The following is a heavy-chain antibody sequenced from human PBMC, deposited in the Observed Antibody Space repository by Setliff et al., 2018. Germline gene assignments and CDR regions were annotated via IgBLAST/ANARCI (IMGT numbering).Heavy chain of an antibody. Sequence: SGGSLRLSCTGSGFTFGDYSMSWVRQAPGKGLEWVGFIRSEAYGGTTEYAASVRGRFTISRDDSKSIAYLQMNSLKTEDTAVYYCVKTHWDTWIRGAFDIWGQGTMVTVSS. V-gene: IGHV3-49*04. CDR3: VKTHWDTWIRGAFDI. J-gene: IGHJ3*02. CDR2: IRSEAYGGTT. D-gene: IGHD3-10*01. CDR1: GFTFGDYS.